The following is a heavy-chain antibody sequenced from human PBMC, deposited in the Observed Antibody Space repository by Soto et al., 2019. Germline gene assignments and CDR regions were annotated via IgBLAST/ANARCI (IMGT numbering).Heavy chain of an antibody. Sequence: GASVKVSCKASGYTFTSYDINWVRQATGQGLEWMGWMNPNSGNTGYAQKFQGRVTMTRNTSISTAYMELSSLRSEDTAVYYCARAITIFGVVHYYYGMDVWGQGTTVTAP. CDR2: MNPNSGNT. CDR3: ARAITIFGVVHYYYGMDV. V-gene: IGHV1-8*01. D-gene: IGHD3-3*01. CDR1: GYTFTSYD. J-gene: IGHJ6*02.